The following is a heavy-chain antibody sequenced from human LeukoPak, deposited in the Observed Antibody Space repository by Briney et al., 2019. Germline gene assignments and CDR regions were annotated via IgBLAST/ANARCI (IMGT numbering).Heavy chain of an antibody. D-gene: IGHD2-21*02. V-gene: IGHV1-69*04. J-gene: IGHJ4*02. CDR2: IIPILGIA. Sequence: SVKVSCKASGGTFSSYAISWVRQAPGQGLEWMGRIIPILGIANCAQKFQGRVTITADKSTSTAYMELSSLRSEDTAVYYCASSPHIVVVTALDYWGQGTLVTVSS. CDR3: ASSPHIVVVTALDY. CDR1: GGTFSSYA.